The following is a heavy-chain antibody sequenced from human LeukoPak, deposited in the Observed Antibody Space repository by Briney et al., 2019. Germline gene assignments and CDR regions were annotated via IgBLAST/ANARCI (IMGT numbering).Heavy chain of an antibody. Sequence: GGSLRLSCAASGFSVSSHYMNWVRQAPGKGLEWVSVIYTGSSTYYADSAKGRFTISRDTSKNTLYLQMNSLRAEDTAVYYCAKDMRMASFEHWGRGTQVTVSS. CDR1: GFSVSSHY. D-gene: IGHD5-24*01. CDR2: IYTGSST. J-gene: IGHJ4*02. CDR3: AKDMRMASFEH. V-gene: IGHV3-53*01.